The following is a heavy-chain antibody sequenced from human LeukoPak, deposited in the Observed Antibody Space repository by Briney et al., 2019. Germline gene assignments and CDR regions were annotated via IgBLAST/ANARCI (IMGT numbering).Heavy chain of an antibody. CDR3: ARDLYSSGWWYFDL. CDR2: IIPIFGTA. CDR1: GGTFSSYA. Sequence: ASVKVSCKASGGTFSSYAISWVRQAPGQGLEWMGGIIPIFGTANYAQKFQGRVTITADKSTSTAYMEPSSLRSEDTAVYYCARDLYSSGWWYFDLWGRGTLVTVSS. J-gene: IGHJ2*01. V-gene: IGHV1-69*06. D-gene: IGHD6-19*01.